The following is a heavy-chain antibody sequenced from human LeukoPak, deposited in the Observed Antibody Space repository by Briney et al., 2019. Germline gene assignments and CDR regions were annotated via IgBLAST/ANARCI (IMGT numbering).Heavy chain of an antibody. CDR2: IYYSGST. CDR3: ASHGSQLEPFSWFDP. Sequence: SETLSLTCAVYGGSFSGYYWSWIRQPPGKGLEWIGSIYYSGSTYYNPSLKSRVTISVDTSKNQFSLKLSSVTAADTAVYYCASHGSQLEPFSWFDPWGQGTPVTVSS. V-gene: IGHV4-34*01. CDR1: GGSFSGYY. J-gene: IGHJ5*02. D-gene: IGHD1-1*01.